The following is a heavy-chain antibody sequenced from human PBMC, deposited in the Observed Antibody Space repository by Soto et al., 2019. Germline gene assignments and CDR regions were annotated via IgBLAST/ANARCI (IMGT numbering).Heavy chain of an antibody. CDR2: TVPVFDTS. CDR1: GGTFNGYG. Sequence: QVQLVQSGAVVKKPGSSVEVSCKASGGTFNGYGISWVRQAPGQGLEWMGGTVPVFDTSKYAPRFQGRVTITADKSTSTAYMELSSVRPEDTAIYFCARGVSNSGAYYTGPSAYDLWGKGTLVIVSS. D-gene: IGHD3-10*01. J-gene: IGHJ3*01. V-gene: IGHV1-69*06. CDR3: ARGVSNSGAYYTGPSAYDL.